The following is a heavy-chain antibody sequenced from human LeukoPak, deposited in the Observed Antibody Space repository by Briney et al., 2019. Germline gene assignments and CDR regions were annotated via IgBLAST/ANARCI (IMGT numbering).Heavy chain of an antibody. CDR1: GGSISSYY. CDR2: LYYSGST. CDR3: ARKSREYGGNSGFDY. D-gene: IGHD4-23*01. Sequence: SETLSLTCTVSGGSISSYYWSWIPQPPGKGLEWIGYLYYSGSTNYNPSLKSRVTISVDTSKNQFSLKLSSVTAADTAVYYCARKSREYGGNSGFDYWGQGTLVTVSS. J-gene: IGHJ4*02. V-gene: IGHV4-59*01.